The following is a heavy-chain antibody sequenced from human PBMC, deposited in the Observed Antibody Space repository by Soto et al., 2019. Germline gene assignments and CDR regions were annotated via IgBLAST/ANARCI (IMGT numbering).Heavy chain of an antibody. CDR3: ASGPYEYFLN. Sequence: QLLESGAGPVKPSQTLSLTCAVSGASISRDTYSWNWIRQPPGKGLEWIGYIHRSGSTYYNPSLKSRVTISVDKSKNQFSLRLSSVTAADTAVYFGASGPYEYFLNCG. V-gene: IGHV4-30-2*01. D-gene: IGHD5-12*01. CDR2: IHRSGST. CDR1: GASISRDTYS. J-gene: IGHJ1*01.